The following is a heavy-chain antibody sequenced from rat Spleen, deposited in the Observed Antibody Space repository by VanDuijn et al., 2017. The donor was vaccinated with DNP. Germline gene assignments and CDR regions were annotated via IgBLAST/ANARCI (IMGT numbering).Heavy chain of an antibody. CDR3: ARHVLPLRVWDY. CDR2: ISYDGGSA. CDR1: GFTLSDYY. J-gene: IGHJ2*01. Sequence: EVQLVESGGGLVHPGRSLKLSCAASGFTLSDYYMAWVRQAPTKGLEWVAYISYDGGSAYNGDSVKGRFTISRDNAKSTLYLQMNSLRSEDMATYYCARHVLPLRVWDYWGQGVMVTVSS. V-gene: IGHV5-22*01. D-gene: IGHD4-1*01.